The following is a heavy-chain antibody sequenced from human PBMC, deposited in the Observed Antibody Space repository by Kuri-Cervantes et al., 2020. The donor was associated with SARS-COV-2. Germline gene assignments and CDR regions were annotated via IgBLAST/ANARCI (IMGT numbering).Heavy chain of an antibody. Sequence: SVKVSCKASGGTFSSYAISWVRQAPGQGLEWMGGIIPIFGTANYAQKFQGRVTITADESTSTAYMELSSLRSEDTAVYYCARDEWELRVHSDYYYYYMDVWGKGTTVTVSS. D-gene: IGHD1-26*01. CDR3: ARDEWELRVHSDYYYYYMDV. CDR1: GGTFSSYA. J-gene: IGHJ6*03. V-gene: IGHV1-69*13. CDR2: IIPIFGTA.